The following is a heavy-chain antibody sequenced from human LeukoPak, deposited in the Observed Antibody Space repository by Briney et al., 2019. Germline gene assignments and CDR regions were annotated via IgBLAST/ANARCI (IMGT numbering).Heavy chain of an antibody. V-gene: IGHV3-23*01. CDR1: GFIFSSSG. CDR3: AKNMVRGVITSSSFDY. Sequence: GGPLRLSCAASGFIFSSSGMSWVRQAPGKGLEWVSTISDNGGSTYYPDSVKGRFTISKDNSKNTLYLQMNSLRAEDTAVYYCAKNMVRGVITSSSFDYWGQGTLVTVSS. CDR2: ISDNGGST. D-gene: IGHD3-10*01. J-gene: IGHJ4*02.